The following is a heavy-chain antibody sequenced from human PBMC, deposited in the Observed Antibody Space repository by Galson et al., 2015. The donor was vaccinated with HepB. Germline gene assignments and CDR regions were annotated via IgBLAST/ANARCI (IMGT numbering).Heavy chain of an antibody. CDR2: ISSSGNSI. D-gene: IGHD3/OR15-3a*01. Sequence: SLRLSCAASGFTFNYYSMNWVRQAPGKGLEWVSYISSSGNSIYYADSVKGRFTISRDNAKNSLSLQMNSLRAEDTAVYYCARSSTIADYYFDYWGQGTLVTVSS. V-gene: IGHV3-48*01. J-gene: IGHJ4*02. CDR1: GFTFNYYS. CDR3: ARSSTIADYYFDY.